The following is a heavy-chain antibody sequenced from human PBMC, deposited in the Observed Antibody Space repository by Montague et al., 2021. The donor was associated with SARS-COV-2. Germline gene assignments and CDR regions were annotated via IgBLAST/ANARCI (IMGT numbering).Heavy chain of an antibody. D-gene: IGHD2-2*01. V-gene: IGHV4-34*01. CDR3: TREGYQVLWSDYYYYGMDV. CDR2: INHSGST. Sequence: SETLSLTCAVYGGSFSGYYWSWIRQPPGKGLEWIGEINHSGSTNYNPSLKSRVTISVDTSKTQFPLKLSSVTAADTAVYYCTREGYQVLWSDYYYYGMDVWGQGTTVTVSS. CDR1: GGSFSGYY. J-gene: IGHJ6*02.